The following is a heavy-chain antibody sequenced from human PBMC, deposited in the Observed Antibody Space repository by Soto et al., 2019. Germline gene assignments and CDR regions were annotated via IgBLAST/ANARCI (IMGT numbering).Heavy chain of an antibody. V-gene: IGHV3-48*03. J-gene: IGHJ6*02. CDR2: ISKSSSVI. CDR3: ASVNLRFSYGIDV. D-gene: IGHD3-3*01. CDR1: GSTFSSSE. Sequence: EVQLVESGGGLVQPGGSLRLSCAASGSTFSSSEMHWVRQAPGKGLEWVSYISKSSSVIYYADSVKGRFTISRYNAKNLLYLQMNSLRAEDTAVYFCASVNLRFSYGIDVWGQGTTVTVSS.